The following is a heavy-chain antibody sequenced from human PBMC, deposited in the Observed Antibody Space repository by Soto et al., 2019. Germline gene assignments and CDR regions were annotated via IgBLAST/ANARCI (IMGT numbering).Heavy chain of an antibody. CDR2: INSDGNST. V-gene: IGHV3-74*01. Sequence: EGSLRLSCVTSGFTFSKNWMHWVRQAPGKGLVWVSRINSDGNSTSYADSVKGRFTISRDNAKNTLCLQMNSLRAEDTALYYCAKLGVTTPFDYWGQGTLVTVSS. J-gene: IGHJ4*02. D-gene: IGHD3-22*01. CDR3: AKLGVTTPFDY. CDR1: GFTFSKNW.